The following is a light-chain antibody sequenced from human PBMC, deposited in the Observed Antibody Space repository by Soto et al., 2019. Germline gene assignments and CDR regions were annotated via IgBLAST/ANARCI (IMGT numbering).Light chain of an antibody. J-gene: IGLJ3*02. CDR2: ENN. CDR3: GTWDSSLSVHWV. CDR1: SSNIGNNY. V-gene: IGLV1-51*01. Sequence: HSVLTQPPSVSAAPGQKVTISCSGSSSNIGNNYVSWYQQLPGTAPKLLIYENNKRPSGIPDRFSGSKSGTSATLGITGLQTGDEADYYCGTWDSSLSVHWVFGLGTKLIVL.